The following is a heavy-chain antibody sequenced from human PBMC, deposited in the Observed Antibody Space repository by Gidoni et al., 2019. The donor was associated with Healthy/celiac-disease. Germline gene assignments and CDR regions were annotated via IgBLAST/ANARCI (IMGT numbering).Heavy chain of an antibody. D-gene: IGHD6-13*01. CDR2: ISYDGSNK. Sequence: QVQLVESGGGVVQPARSLRLSFAASGFTFSSYAMHWVRQAPGKGLEWVAVISYDGSNKYYADSVKGRFTISRDNSKNTLYLQMNSLRAEDTAVYYCARVPQQLDHFDYWGQGTLVTVSS. V-gene: IGHV3-30-3*01. CDR3: ARVPQQLDHFDY. CDR1: GFTFSSYA. J-gene: IGHJ4*02.